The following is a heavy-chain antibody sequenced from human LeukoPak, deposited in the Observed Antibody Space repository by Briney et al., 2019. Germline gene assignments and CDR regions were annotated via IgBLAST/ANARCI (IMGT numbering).Heavy chain of an antibody. J-gene: IGHJ4*02. CDR2: ISYDGSNK. CDR3: ARDGYYYDSSGYLDY. CDR1: GFTFSSYA. Sequence: GGSLRLSCAASGFTFSSYAMHWVRQAPGKGLEWVAVISYDGSNKYYADSVKGRFTISRDNAKNTLYLQMNSQRAEDTAVYYCARDGYYYDSSGYLDYWGQGTLVTVSS. V-gene: IGHV3-30*04. D-gene: IGHD3-22*01.